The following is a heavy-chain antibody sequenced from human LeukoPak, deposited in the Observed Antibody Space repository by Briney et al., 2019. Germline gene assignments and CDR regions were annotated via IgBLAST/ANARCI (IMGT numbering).Heavy chain of an antibody. CDR1: GGSFSGYY. CDR2: INHSGST. D-gene: IGHD6-19*01. CDR3: ARDLRAVAGSGPFFDP. V-gene: IGHV4-34*01. J-gene: IGHJ5*02. Sequence: SETLSLTCAVYGGSFSGYYWSWIRQPPGKGLEWIGEINHSGSTNYNPSLKSRVTISIDTSKNQFSLKVTSVTAADTALYYCARDLRAVAGSGPFFDPWGQGTLVTVSS.